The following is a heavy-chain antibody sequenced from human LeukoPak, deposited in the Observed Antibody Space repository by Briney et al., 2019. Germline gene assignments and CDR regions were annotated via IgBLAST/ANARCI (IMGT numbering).Heavy chain of an antibody. V-gene: IGHV1-3*01. CDR2: INAGNGNT. J-gene: IGHJ4*02. Sequence: ASVKVSCKASGYTFTSYAMHWVRQAPGQRLEWMGWINAGNGNTKYSQKFQGRVTITRDTSASTAYMELSSLRSEDTAVYYCTRAYNSAPGGFDYWGQGTLVTVSS. CDR3: TRAYNSAPGGFDY. D-gene: IGHD6-25*01. CDR1: GYTFTSYA.